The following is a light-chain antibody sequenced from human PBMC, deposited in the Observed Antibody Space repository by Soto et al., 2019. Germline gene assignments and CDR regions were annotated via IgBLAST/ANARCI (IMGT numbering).Light chain of an antibody. V-gene: IGKV3-15*01. J-gene: IGKJ5*01. CDR1: QSVSSY. CDR3: QQYNNWPPIT. Sequence: EIVLTQSPATLSLSPGERATLSCRAIQSVSSYLAWYQQGPGQAPRLLIYGASTRATGIPARFSGSGSGTEFTLTISSLQSEDFAVYYCQQYNNWPPITFGQGTRLEIK. CDR2: GAS.